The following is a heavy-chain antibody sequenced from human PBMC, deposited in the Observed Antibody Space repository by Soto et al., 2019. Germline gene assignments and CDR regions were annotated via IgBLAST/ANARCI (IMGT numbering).Heavy chain of an antibody. D-gene: IGHD2-8*01. CDR2: IIPIFGTA. CDR3: CTYCTHGVCYSGYYYGMDV. Sequence: SVKVSCKASGGTFSSYAISWVRQAPGQGLEWMGGIIPIFGTANYAQKFQGRVTITADESTSTAYMELSSLRSEDTAVYYCCTYCTHGVCYSGYYYGMDVWGQGTTVTVSS. J-gene: IGHJ6*02. V-gene: IGHV1-69*13. CDR1: GGTFSSYA.